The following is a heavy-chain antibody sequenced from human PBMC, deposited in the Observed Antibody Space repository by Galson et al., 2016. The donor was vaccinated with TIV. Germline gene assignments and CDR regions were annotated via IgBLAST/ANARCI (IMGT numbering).Heavy chain of an antibody. CDR1: GFSLGTPGMR. J-gene: IGHJ6*02. CDR3: ARCNGDFAYGMDV. V-gene: IGHV2-70*04. D-gene: IGHD2-21*02. CDR2: IDWDGSN. Sequence: PALVKPTQTLTLTCTFSGFSLGTPGMRVSWIRQPPGKALEWLARIDWDGSNFYSTSLETRLTISTDTSKNQVVLTMTNMDPVDTATYYSARCNGDFAYGMDVWGQGTTVTVSS.